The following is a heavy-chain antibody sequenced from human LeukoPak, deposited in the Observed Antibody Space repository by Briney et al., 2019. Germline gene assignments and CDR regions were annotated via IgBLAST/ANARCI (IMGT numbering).Heavy chain of an antibody. Sequence: SETLSLTCTVSGGSISSYYWSWIRQPPGKGLEWVGYIYYSGGTNSIPSLKRRVTISVDTSKNQFSLKLSSVTAADTAVYYCARWRDYFDYWGQGTLVTVSS. D-gene: IGHD3-3*01. J-gene: IGHJ4*02. CDR1: GGSISSYY. V-gene: IGHV4-59*08. CDR3: ARWRDYFDY. CDR2: IYYSGGT.